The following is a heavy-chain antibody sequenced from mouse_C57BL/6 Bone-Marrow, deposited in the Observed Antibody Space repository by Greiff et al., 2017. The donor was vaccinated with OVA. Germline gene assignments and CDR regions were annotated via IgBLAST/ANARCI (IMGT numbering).Heavy chain of an antibody. Sequence: QVQLQQPGAELVKPGASVKLSCKTSGYTFTSYWMHWVKQRPGQGLEWIGMIHPNSGSTNYNEKFKSKATLTVDKSSSTAYMQLSSLTSEDSAVYYCARGGFYYSNYVGWYFDVWGTRTTVTVSS. J-gene: IGHJ1*03. V-gene: IGHV1-64*01. CDR1: GYTFTSYW. CDR2: IHPNSGST. CDR3: ARGGFYYSNYVGWYFDV. D-gene: IGHD2-5*01.